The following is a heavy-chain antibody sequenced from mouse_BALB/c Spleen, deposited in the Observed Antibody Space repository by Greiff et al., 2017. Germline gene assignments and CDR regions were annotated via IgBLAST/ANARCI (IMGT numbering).Heavy chain of an antibody. J-gene: IGHJ2*01. D-gene: IGHD1-1*01. CDR1: GFTFSSYG. V-gene: IGHV5-6-3*01. CDR2: INSNGGST. Sequence: EVQVVESGGGLVQPGGSLKLSCAASGFTFSSYGMSWVRQTPDKRLELVATINSNGGSTYYPDSVKGRFTISRDNAKNTLYLQMSSLKSEDTAMYYCARGGYGSSVDYWGQGTTLTVSS. CDR3: ARGGYGSSVDY.